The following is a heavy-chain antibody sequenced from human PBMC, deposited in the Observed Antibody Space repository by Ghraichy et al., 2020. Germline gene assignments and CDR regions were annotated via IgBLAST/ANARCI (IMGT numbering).Heavy chain of an antibody. J-gene: IGHJ4*02. V-gene: IGHV3-21*01. CDR1: GFTFSSYS. CDR3: ASSTSGWYKY. CDR2: ISSSSSYI. D-gene: IGHD6-19*01. Sequence: GGSLRLSCAASGFTFSSYSMNWVRQAPGKGLEWVSSISSSSSYIYYADSVKGRFTISRDNTKNTLSLQMNSLRAEDTAVYYCASSTSGWYKYWGQGTLVTVSS.